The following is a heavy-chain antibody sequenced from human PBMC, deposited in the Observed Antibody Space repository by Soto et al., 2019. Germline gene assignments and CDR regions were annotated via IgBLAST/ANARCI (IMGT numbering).Heavy chain of an antibody. CDR3: AKDHYDYIWGSYRYTQNWFDP. Sequence: GGSLRLSCAASGFTFSSYGMHWVRQAPGKGLEWVAVISYDGSNKYYADSVKGRFTISRDNSKNTLYLQMNSLRAEDTAVYYCAKDHYDYIWGSYRYTQNWFDPWGQGTLVTVSS. V-gene: IGHV3-30*18. CDR1: GFTFSSYG. J-gene: IGHJ5*02. D-gene: IGHD3-16*02. CDR2: ISYDGSNK.